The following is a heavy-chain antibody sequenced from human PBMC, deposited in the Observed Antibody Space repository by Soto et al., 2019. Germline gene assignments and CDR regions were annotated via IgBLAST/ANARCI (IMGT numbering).Heavy chain of an antibody. Sequence: PSESLSLTGAVYVGSVSGYYWSWMRQPPGKGLEWIGEINHSGSTNYNPSLKSRVTISVDTSKNQFSLKLSSVTAADTAVYYCARDRKQLVVYYYYYYGMDVWGQGTTVTVSS. V-gene: IGHV4-34*01. CDR2: INHSGST. CDR3: ARDRKQLVVYYYYYYGMDV. J-gene: IGHJ6*02. D-gene: IGHD6-6*01. CDR1: VGSVSGYY.